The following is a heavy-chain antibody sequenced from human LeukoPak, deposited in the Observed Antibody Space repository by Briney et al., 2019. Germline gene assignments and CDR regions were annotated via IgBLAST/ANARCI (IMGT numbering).Heavy chain of an antibody. D-gene: IGHD6-19*01. J-gene: IGHJ4*02. V-gene: IGHV4-39*01. CDR3: ARHSGWFDY. Sequence: PSEILSLTCTVSGGSISSSSYYWGWIRQPPGKGLEWIGSIYYSGSTYYNPSLKSRVTISVDTSKNQFSLKLSSVTAADTAVYYCARHSGWFDYWGQGTLVTVSS. CDR2: IYYSGST. CDR1: GGSISSSSYY.